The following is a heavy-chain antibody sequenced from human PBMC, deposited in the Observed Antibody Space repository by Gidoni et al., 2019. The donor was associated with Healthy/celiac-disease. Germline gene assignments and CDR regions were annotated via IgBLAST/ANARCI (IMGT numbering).Heavy chain of an antibody. Sequence: QMQLVQSGPEVKKPGTPGKVSCKASGYTCTSAAVQWVRQARGQRLEWIGWIVVGSGNTNDAQQFQERVTITRDMSSSPPYMELLRLRSEDTAVYYCAADTPRGYSYGFTSVYWGQGTLVTVSS. J-gene: IGHJ4*02. V-gene: IGHV1-58*01. CDR1: GYTCTSAA. CDR2: IVVGSGNT. CDR3: AADTPRGYSYGFTSVY. D-gene: IGHD5-18*01.